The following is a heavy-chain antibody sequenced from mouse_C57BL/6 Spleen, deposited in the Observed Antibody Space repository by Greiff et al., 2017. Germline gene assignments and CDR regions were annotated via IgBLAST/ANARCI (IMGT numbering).Heavy chain of an antibody. CDR2: LDPNSGGT. V-gene: IGHV1-72*01. CDR1: GYTFTSYW. D-gene: IGHD2-1*01. CDR3: AGGGNYPHYYAMDY. Sequence: QVQLQQSGAELVKPGASVKLSCKASGYTFTSYWMHWVKQRPGRGLEWIGRLDPNSGGTNYNEKFKSKATLTVDKPSSTAYMQLSSLTSEDSAVYYCAGGGNYPHYYAMDYWGQGTSVTVSS. J-gene: IGHJ4*01.